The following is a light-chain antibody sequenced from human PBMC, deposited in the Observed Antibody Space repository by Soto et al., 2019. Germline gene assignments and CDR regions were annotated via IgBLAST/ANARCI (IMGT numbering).Light chain of an antibody. Sequence: QSVLTQPPSVSAAPGQTVTISCSGSSSNIGSHYVSWYQQLPGTAPQLLIYENNKRPPGIPDRFSGSKSGTSATLGITGLQTGDEADYYCGTWDSSLSAGVFGGGTKLTVL. J-gene: IGLJ3*02. CDR1: SSNIGSHY. V-gene: IGLV1-51*02. CDR3: GTWDSSLSAGV. CDR2: ENN.